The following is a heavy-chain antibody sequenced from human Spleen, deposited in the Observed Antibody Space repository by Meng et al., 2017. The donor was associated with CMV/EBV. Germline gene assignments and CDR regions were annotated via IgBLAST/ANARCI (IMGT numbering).Heavy chain of an antibody. CDR1: GGSISSGYY. J-gene: IGHJ5*02. Sequence: SETLSLTCTVSGGSISSGYYWTWIRQPPGKGLEWIGYIYYSGSSNYNPSLKSRVTISVDTSKNQFSLKLSSVTAADTAVYYCARERSGIAAAGNRVGWFDPWGQGTLVTVSS. CDR3: ARERSGIAAAGNRVGWFDP. D-gene: IGHD6-13*01. V-gene: IGHV4-61*01. CDR2: IYYSGSS.